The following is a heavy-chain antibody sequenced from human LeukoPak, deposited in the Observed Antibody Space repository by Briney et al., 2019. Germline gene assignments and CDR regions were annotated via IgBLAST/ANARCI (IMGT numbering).Heavy chain of an antibody. Sequence: GASVKVSCKASGGTFRSYAINWVRLAPGEGLEWMGGIIPMVNTPKYAQKFQGRVTITADESTSTGYMEVSSLRSEDTAVCYCAIFQGTYGDNDNDYWGQGTLVTVSS. CDR1: GGTFRSYA. CDR3: AIFQGTYGDNDNDY. V-gene: IGHV1-69*01. J-gene: IGHJ4*02. D-gene: IGHD4-17*01. CDR2: IIPMVNTP.